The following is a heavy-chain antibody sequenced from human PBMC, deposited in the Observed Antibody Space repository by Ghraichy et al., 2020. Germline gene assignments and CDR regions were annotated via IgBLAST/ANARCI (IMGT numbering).Heavy chain of an antibody. V-gene: IGHV3-11*06. CDR3: ARGDQWELLYWYFDL. CDR2: ISSSSSYT. D-gene: IGHD1-26*01. Sequence: GGSLRLSCAASGFTFSDYYMSWIRQAPGKGLEWVSYISSSSSYTNYADSVKGRFTISRDNAKNSLYLQMNSLRAEDTAVYYCARGDQWELLYWYFDLWGRGTLVTVSS. J-gene: IGHJ2*01. CDR1: GFTFSDYY.